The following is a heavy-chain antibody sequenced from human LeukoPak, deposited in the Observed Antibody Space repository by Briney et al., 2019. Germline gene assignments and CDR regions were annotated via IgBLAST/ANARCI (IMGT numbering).Heavy chain of an antibody. J-gene: IGHJ4*02. Sequence: GGSLRLSCTASGFPFGDYAMIWFRQAPGKGLEWVGFIRSKSYGGTTEYAASVKGRFTISRDDSKSIAYLQMNSLRAEDTAVYYCAKDQYSSSWYWGDYWGQGTLVTVSS. V-gene: IGHV3-49*03. CDR3: AKDQYSSSWYWGDY. CDR1: GFPFGDYA. CDR2: IRSKSYGGTT. D-gene: IGHD6-13*01.